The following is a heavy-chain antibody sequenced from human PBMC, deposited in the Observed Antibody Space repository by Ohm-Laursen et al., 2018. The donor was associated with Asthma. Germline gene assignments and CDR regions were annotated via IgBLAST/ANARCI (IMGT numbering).Heavy chain of an antibody. V-gene: IGHV2-70*01. D-gene: IGHD6-6*01. CDR3: ARMPLPEYSSSDGHYYYYYGMDV. J-gene: IGHJ6*02. CDR1: GFSLSTSGMC. Sequence: PTQTLTLTCTFSGFSLSTSGMCVSWIRQPPGKALEWLALIDWDDDKYYSTSLKTRLTISKDTSKNQVVLTMTNMDPVDSATYYCARMPLPEYSSSDGHYYYYYGMDVWGQGTTVTVSS. CDR2: IDWDDDK.